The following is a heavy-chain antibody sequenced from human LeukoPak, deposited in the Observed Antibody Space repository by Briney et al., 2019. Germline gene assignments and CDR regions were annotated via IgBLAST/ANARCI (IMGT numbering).Heavy chain of an antibody. V-gene: IGHV4-59*01. CDR1: GGSISNYY. CDR2: IYYSVST. D-gene: IGHD2-2*02. Sequence: SETLSLTCTVSGGSISNYYWSWIRQPPGKGLEYIGYIYYSVSTNYNPSLKSRVTISVDTSKNQFSLKLSSVTAADTAVYYCARGGRGDIVVVPAAIRNWFDPWGQGTLVTVSS. CDR3: ARGGRGDIVVVPAAIRNWFDP. J-gene: IGHJ5*02.